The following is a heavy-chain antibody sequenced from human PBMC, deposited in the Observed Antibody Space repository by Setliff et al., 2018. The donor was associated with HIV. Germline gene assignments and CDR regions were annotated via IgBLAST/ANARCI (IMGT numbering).Heavy chain of an antibody. D-gene: IGHD3-9*01. V-gene: IGHV4-39*02. Sequence: SLTCAATGVAISGSTYYWAWIRQSPGRGLQWIGSVHYTGSSYRNPSLKSRLTISIDTSRNHFSLNLTTVTAADTAVYYCAMTLRLFDWGYMDVWGKGTTVTVSS. CDR3: AMTLRLFDWGYMDV. J-gene: IGHJ6*03. CDR1: GVAISGSTYY. CDR2: VHYTGSS.